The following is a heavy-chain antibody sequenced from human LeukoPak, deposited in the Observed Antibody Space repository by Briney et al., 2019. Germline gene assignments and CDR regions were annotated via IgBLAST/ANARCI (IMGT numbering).Heavy chain of an antibody. J-gene: IGHJ4*02. Sequence: GGSLRLSCAASGFTFSSYTLGWVRQAPGKGLEWISAIRGSGTSTYYAASVKGRFTISRDNSRNTLYLQMNSLRAEDTAVYYCAKDTCGADCYSHYDHWGQGTLVTVSS. V-gene: IGHV3-23*01. D-gene: IGHD2-21*02. CDR1: GFTFSSYT. CDR3: AKDTCGADCYSHYDH. CDR2: IRGSGTST.